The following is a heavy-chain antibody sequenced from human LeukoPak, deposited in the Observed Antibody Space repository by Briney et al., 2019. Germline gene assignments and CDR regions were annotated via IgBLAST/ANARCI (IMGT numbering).Heavy chain of an antibody. J-gene: IGHJ5*02. D-gene: IGHD2-2*01. CDR3: ARDLDCSSTSCPPWFDP. CDR1: GSSISSGDYY. Sequence: SQTLSLTCTVSGSSISSGDYYWSWIRQSPGKGLEWIGYIYYSGSTYYNPSLKSRVTISVDTSKNQFSLKLSSVTAADTAVYYCARDLDCSSTSCPPWFDPWGQGTLVTVSS. V-gene: IGHV4-30-4*01. CDR2: IYYSGST.